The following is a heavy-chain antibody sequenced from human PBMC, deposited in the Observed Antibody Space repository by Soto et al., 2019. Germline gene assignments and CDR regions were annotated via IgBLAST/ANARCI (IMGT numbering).Heavy chain of an antibody. Sequence: ETLSLTCTVSGGSISSYYWSWIRQPPGKGLEWIGYIYYSGSTNYNPSLKSRVTISVDTSKNQFSLKLSSVTAADTAVYYCVSRRGIVTAGPIFDYWGQGTLVTVSS. CDR3: VSRRGIVTAGPIFDY. J-gene: IGHJ4*02. D-gene: IGHD6-13*01. CDR1: GGSISSYY. CDR2: IYYSGST. V-gene: IGHV4-59*01.